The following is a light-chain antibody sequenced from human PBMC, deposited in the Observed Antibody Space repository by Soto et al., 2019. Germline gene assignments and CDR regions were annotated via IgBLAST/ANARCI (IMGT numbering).Light chain of an antibody. J-gene: IGKJ1*01. CDR3: QQYNSWT. CDR2: KAP. CDR1: QSISSW. V-gene: IGKV1-5*03. Sequence: DIPMTQSPSTLSASVGDRVTITCRASQSISSWLAWYQQKPGKAPKLLIYKAPSLESGVPSRFSGSGSGTEFTLTISSLQPDDFATYYCQQYNSWTFGQGIKVEIK.